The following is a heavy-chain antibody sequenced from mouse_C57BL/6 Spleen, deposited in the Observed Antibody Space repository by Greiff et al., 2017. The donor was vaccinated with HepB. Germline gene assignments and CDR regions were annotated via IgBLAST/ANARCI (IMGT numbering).Heavy chain of an antibody. V-gene: IGHV3-6*01. Sequence: EVQLQESGPGLVKPSQSLSLTCSVTGYSITSGYYWNWIRQFPGNKLEWMGYISYDGSNNYNPSLKNRISITRDTSKNQFFLKLNSVTTEDTATYYCARDGITTVVAPFDYWGQGTTLTVSS. D-gene: IGHD1-1*01. CDR1: GYSITSGYY. CDR3: ARDGITTVVAPFDY. J-gene: IGHJ2*01. CDR2: ISYDGSN.